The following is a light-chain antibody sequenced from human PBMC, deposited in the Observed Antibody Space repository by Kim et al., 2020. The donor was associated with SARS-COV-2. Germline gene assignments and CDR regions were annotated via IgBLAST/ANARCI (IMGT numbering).Light chain of an antibody. CDR3: QVWDSSSDHPV. Sequence: SYELTQPPSVSVVPGKTARITCGGNNIGSKSVHWYQQKPGQAPVLVIYYDSDRPSGIPERFSGSNSGNTATLTISRVEAGDEAGHYCQVWDSSSDHPVFGGGTQLTVL. CDR2: YDS. CDR1: NIGSKS. V-gene: IGLV3-21*04. J-gene: IGLJ3*02.